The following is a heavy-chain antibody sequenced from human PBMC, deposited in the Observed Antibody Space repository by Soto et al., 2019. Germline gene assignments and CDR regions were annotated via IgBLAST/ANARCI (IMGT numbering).Heavy chain of an antibody. J-gene: IGHJ6*02. D-gene: IGHD4-17*01. V-gene: IGHV3-21*01. CDR2: ISSSSYI. CDR1: GFTFSSYS. CDR3: ARVPTATMVDYDYYYGMDV. Sequence: GGSLRLSCAASGFTFSSYSMNWVRQAPGKGLEWVSSISSSSYIYYADSVKGRFTISRDNAKNSLYLQMNSLRAEDTAVYYCARVPTATMVDYDYYYGMDVWGQGTTVTVSS.